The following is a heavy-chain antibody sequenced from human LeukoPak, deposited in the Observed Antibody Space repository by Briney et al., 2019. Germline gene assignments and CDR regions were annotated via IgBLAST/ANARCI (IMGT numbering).Heavy chain of an antibody. CDR2: ININSGNP. D-gene: IGHD2-2*01. Sequence: GASVKVSCKASGYTFSNYAVNWVRQAPGQGLEWMGWININSGNPTYAQGFTGRFVFSLDTSVSTAYLQISSLKAEDTAVYYCARGYCSSTSCYGGSYWGQGTLVTVSS. V-gene: IGHV7-4-1*02. J-gene: IGHJ4*02. CDR1: GYTFSNYA. CDR3: ARGYCSSTSCYGGSY.